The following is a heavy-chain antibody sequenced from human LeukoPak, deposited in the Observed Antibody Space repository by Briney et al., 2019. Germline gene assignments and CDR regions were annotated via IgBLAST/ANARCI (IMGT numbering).Heavy chain of an antibody. CDR2: INSDGSST. D-gene: IGHD3-22*01. V-gene: IGHV3-74*01. J-gene: IGHJ3*02. CDR3: AREYYYDSSGHDAFDI. Sequence: GGSLRRSCEASGFTFSSYWVHWVRQAPGKGLVWVSRINSDGSSTSYADSVKGRFTISRDNAKNTLYLQMNSLRAEDTAVYYCAREYYYDSSGHDAFDIWGQGTMVTVSS. CDR1: GFTFSSYW.